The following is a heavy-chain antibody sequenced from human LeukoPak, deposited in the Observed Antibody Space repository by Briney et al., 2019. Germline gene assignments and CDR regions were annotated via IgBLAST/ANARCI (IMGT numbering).Heavy chain of an antibody. Sequence: PGGSLRLSCAGSGFTFSSYSMNWVRQAPGKGLEWVSSISSSSSYIYYADSVKGRFTISRDNAKNSLYLQMNSLRAEDTSVYYCARTGGFSKYYFDYWGQGTLVTVSS. CDR3: ARTGGFSKYYFDY. CDR2: ISSSSSYI. CDR1: GFTFSSYS. D-gene: IGHD3-16*01. J-gene: IGHJ4*02. V-gene: IGHV3-21*01.